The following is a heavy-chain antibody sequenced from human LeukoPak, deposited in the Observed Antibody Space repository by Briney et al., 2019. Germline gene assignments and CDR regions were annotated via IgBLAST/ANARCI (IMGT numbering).Heavy chain of an antibody. CDR3: ARRCGGDCHGGFDY. Sequence: SETLSLTCAVYGGSFSGYYWSWIRQPPGKGLEWIGEINHSGSTNYNPSLKSRVTISVDTSKNQFSLKLSSVTAADTAVYYCARRCGGDCHGGFDYRGQGTLVTVSS. CDR2: INHSGST. D-gene: IGHD2-21*02. CDR1: GGSFSGYY. V-gene: IGHV4-34*01. J-gene: IGHJ4*02.